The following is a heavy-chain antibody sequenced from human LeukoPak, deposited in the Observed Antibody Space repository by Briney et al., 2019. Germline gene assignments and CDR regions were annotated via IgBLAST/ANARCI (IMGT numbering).Heavy chain of an antibody. J-gene: IGHJ4*02. CDR1: GFTFSSYG. D-gene: IGHD1-26*01. Sequence: GGSLRLSCAASGFTFSSYGMHWVRQAPGKGLEWVAFIRYDGSNKYYADSVKGRFTISRDNSKNTLYLQMNSLRAEDTAVYYCAKDLSGSYYAFDYWGQGTLVTVSS. CDR2: IRYDGSNK. V-gene: IGHV3-30*02. CDR3: AKDLSGSYYAFDY.